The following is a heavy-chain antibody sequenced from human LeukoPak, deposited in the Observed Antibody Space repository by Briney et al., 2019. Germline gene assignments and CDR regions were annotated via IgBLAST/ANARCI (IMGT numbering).Heavy chain of an antibody. V-gene: IGHV7-4-1*02. CDR1: GYTFTGYA. Sequence: ASVTVSCKTSGYTFTGYAMNWVRQAPGQGLEWMGWINTNTGNPTYGQGFTGRFVFSLDTSVGTAYLQISSLKAEDTAVYYCAGDLWSAVDYWGQGTQVTVSS. D-gene: IGHD1-26*01. CDR2: INTNTGNP. J-gene: IGHJ4*02. CDR3: AGDLWSAVDY.